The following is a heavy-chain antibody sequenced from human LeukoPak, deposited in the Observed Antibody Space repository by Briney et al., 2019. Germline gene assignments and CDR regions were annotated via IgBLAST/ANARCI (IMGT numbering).Heavy chain of an antibody. CDR1: GYTVTDYY. CDR2: INPNSGGT. D-gene: IGHD3-10*01. Sequence: ASVKVSCKASGYTVTDYYMHWVRQAPGQGPEWMGWINPNSGGTNYAQKFKGRVTMTRDTSISTAYMELSRLRSDDTAVYYCARDPLHYYGSGGYPWGQGTLVTVSS. J-gene: IGHJ5*02. V-gene: IGHV1-2*02. CDR3: ARDPLHYYGSGGYP.